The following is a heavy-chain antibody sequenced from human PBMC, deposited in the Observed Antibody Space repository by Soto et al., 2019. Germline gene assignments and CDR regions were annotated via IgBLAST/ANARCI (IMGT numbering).Heavy chain of an antibody. CDR2: IYYSGST. J-gene: IGHJ5*02. V-gene: IGHV4-59*01. Sequence: SSETLSLTCTVSGGSISSYYWSWIRQPPGKGLEWIGYIYYSGSTNYNPSLKSRVTISVDTSKNQFSLKLSSVTAADTAVYYCARDLGYCSGGSCCEVSPWGQGTLVTVSS. D-gene: IGHD2-15*01. CDR3: ARDLGYCSGGSCCEVSP. CDR1: GGSISSYY.